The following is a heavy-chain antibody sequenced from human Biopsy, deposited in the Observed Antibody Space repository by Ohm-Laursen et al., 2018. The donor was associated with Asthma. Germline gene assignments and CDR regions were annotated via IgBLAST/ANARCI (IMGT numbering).Heavy chain of an antibody. V-gene: IGHV4-59*07. CDR2: VSHTGST. CDR3: SRLADCSGGACYSYGWFDP. D-gene: IGHD2-15*01. CDR1: GGSIRSHD. J-gene: IGHJ5*02. Sequence: DTLSLTCTVSGGSIRSHDWTWIRLPPGKGLEYMGDVSHTGSTNYNPSLKSRVTMSLDTSKNQFSLRLTSVTPADTAVYYCSRLADCSGGACYSYGWFDPWGQGTRVTVSS.